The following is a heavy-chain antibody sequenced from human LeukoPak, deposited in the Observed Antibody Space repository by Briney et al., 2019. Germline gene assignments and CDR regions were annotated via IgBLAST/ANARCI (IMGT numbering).Heavy chain of an antibody. V-gene: IGHV4-59*08. J-gene: IGHJ3*02. CDR3: ARHWGDSPNHSDDLYAFDI. Sequence: SETLSLTCTVSGGSISSYYWSWIRQPPGKGLEWIGYIYYSGSTNYNPSLKSRVTISVDTSKNQFSLKLSSVTAADTAVYYCARHWGDSPNHSDDLYAFDIWGQGTMVTVSS. D-gene: IGHD1-14*01. CDR2: IYYSGST. CDR1: GGSISSYY.